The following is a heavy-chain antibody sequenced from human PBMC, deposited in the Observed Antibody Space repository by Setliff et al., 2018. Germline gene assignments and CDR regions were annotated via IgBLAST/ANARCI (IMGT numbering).Heavy chain of an antibody. D-gene: IGHD5-18*01. CDR1: GGSISSGDYH. Sequence: PSETLSLTCTVSGGSISSGDYHWGWIRQPPGKRLEWIGSLYYSGTTYCNPSLNSRVTISMDTSTNQFSLKLSSVTAADTAVYYCARLKTAMVDFWGQGTLVTVSS. CDR3: ARLKTAMVDF. CDR2: LYYSGTT. V-gene: IGHV4-39*01. J-gene: IGHJ4*02.